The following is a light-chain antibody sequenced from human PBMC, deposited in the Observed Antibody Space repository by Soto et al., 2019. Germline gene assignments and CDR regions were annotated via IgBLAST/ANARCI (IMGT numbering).Light chain of an antibody. V-gene: IGLV2-14*01. J-gene: IGLJ1*01. CDR3: SSYTSTSTL. CDR1: SSDVGGYKY. CDR2: DVT. Sequence: QSLLTQSASLSGSPGQSITISCTGTSSDVGGYKYVSWYQLHPGTAPKLVIYDVTNRPSGVSNRFSGSKSGNTASLTISGLQAEDEADYFCSSYTSTSTLFGTGTKVTVL.